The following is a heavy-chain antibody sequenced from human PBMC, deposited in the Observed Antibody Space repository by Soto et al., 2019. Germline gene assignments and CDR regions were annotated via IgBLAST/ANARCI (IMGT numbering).Heavy chain of an antibody. CDR1: GFSFSDYS. CDR3: VRGGGGGLFDP. V-gene: IGHV3-21*05. J-gene: IGHJ5*02. D-gene: IGHD2-15*01. CDR2: ISPGSRYP. Sequence: GGSLRLSCTASGFSFSDYSFNWVRQAPGKGLEWLSYISPGSRYPAYADSVKGRFTISRDNAKRSLYLQMMSLTAEDTAIYYCVRGGGGGLFDPWGQGTMVTVS.